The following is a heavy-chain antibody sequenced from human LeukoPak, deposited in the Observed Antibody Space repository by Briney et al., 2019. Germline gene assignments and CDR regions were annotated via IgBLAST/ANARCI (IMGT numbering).Heavy chain of an antibody. V-gene: IGHV3-33*01. CDR1: GFTFSSYG. D-gene: IGHD5-18*01. CDR3: ARDGGYSYGSDY. CDR2: IWYDGSNK. J-gene: IGHJ4*02. Sequence: PGRSLRLSCAASGFTFSSYGMPWVRQAPGKGLEWVAVIWYDGSNKYYADSVKGRFTISRDNSKNTLYLQMNSLRAEDTAVYYCARDGGYSYGSDYWGQGTLVTVSS.